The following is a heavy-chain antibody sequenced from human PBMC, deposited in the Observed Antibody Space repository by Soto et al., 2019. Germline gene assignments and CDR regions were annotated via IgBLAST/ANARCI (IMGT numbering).Heavy chain of an antibody. D-gene: IGHD6-6*01. Sequence: ASVKVSCKVSGYTLTELSMHWVRQAPGKGLEWMGGFDPEDGETIYAQKFQGRVTMTEDTSTDTAYMELNSLRAEDTAVYYCAKDPTVIAARPGGNWFDTWGQGTLVTVSS. J-gene: IGHJ5*02. V-gene: IGHV1-24*01. CDR1: GYTLTELS. CDR3: AKDPTVIAARPGGNWFDT. CDR2: FDPEDGET.